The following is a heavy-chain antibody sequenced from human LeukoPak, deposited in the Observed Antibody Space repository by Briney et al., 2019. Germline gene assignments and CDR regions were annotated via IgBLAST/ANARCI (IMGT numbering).Heavy chain of an antibody. V-gene: IGHV3-13*01. J-gene: IGHJ3*02. Sequence: QAGGSLRLSCAASGFTFSSYDMHWVRQATGKGLEWVSAIGTAGDTYYPGSVKGRFTISRENAKNSLYLQMNGLRAGDTAVYYCARGAYYDSSGYYYADAFDIWGQGTMVTVSS. CDR1: GFTFSSYD. CDR2: IGTAGDT. D-gene: IGHD3-22*01. CDR3: ARGAYYDSSGYYYADAFDI.